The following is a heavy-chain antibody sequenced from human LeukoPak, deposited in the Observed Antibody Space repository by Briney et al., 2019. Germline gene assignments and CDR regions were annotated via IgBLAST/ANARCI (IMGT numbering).Heavy chain of an antibody. CDR2: IRYDGSNK. J-gene: IGHJ4*02. CDR3: AKTPAAVPAAIITPEEYYFDY. V-gene: IGHV3-30*02. Sequence: LTGGSLRLSCAASGFTFSSYSMNWVRQAPGKGLEWVAFIRYDGSNKYYADSVKGRFTISRDNSKNTLYLQMNSLRAEDTAVYYCAKTPAAVPAAIITPEEYYFDYWGQGTLVTVSS. D-gene: IGHD2-2*01. CDR1: GFTFSSYS.